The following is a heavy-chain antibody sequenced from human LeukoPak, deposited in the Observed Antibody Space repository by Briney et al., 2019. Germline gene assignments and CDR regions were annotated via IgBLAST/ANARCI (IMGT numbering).Heavy chain of an antibody. CDR2: ISSSSSYI. V-gene: IGHV3-21*01. Sequence: PGGSLRLSCAASGFTFSSYSMSWVRQAQGKGLEGVSSISSSSSYIYYADSVKGRFTISRDNAKNSLYLQMNSLRAEDTAVYYCAREPLYYGSGSPTDGGEFYDYWGQGTLVTVSS. J-gene: IGHJ4*02. CDR3: AREPLYYGSGSPTDGGEFYDY. D-gene: IGHD3-10*01. CDR1: GFTFSSYS.